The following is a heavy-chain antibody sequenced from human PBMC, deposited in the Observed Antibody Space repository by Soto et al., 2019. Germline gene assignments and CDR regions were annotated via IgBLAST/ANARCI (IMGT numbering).Heavy chain of an antibody. CDR3: ARDAQYSSRWHPIDY. D-gene: IGHD6-19*01. V-gene: IGHV1-18*01. CDR2: IHTYNGNT. Sequence: QVQLVQSGAEVKKPGASVKVYCKASGYTFTDYGISWVRQAPGQGLEWMGWIHTYNGNTNYSQKVQGRVTMTTDSSTSTAYMELRCLRSDDTAVYYCARDAQYSSRWHPIDYWGQGTLVTVSS. J-gene: IGHJ4*02. CDR1: GYTFTDYG.